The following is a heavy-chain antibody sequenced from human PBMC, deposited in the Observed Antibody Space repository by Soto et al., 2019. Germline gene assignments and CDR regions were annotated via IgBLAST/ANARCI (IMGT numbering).Heavy chain of an antibody. CDR1: EYSFTTYW. D-gene: IGHD6-6*01. V-gene: IGHV5-51*01. CDR2: IYPGDSDT. CDR3: VRTGGNSSDVVGLDV. Sequence: XESLKISCKGSEYSFTTYWIGWVRQMPGKGLEWMGFIYPGDSDTRYSPYFQGQVTISADKSISTAYLQWTSLKASDTAIYYCVRTGGNSSDVVGLDVWGQGTTVTVSS. J-gene: IGHJ6*02.